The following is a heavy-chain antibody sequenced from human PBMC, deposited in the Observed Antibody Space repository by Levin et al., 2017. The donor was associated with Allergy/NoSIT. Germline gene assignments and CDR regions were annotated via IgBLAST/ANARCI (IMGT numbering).Heavy chain of an antibody. CDR1: GDSISSYF. CDR2: ISYSGNS. CDR3: ARDRVTAADGTYYFYGMDV. V-gene: IGHV4-59*01. D-gene: IGHD6-13*01. J-gene: IGHJ6*02. Sequence: SQTLSLTCTVSGDSISSYFWSWIRQPPGKGLEWIGYISYSGNSKYNPSLKSRVTISVDTSKNQFSLKLRSVTAADTAMYYCARDRVTAADGTYYFYGMDVWGQGTTVTVSS.